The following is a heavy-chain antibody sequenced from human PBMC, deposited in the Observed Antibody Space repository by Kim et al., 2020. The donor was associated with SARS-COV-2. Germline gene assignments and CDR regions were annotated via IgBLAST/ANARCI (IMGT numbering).Heavy chain of an antibody. J-gene: IGHJ4*02. CDR1: GGSITNYY. CDR2: ISYTGSD. CDR3: ARQGNSSNYYFDY. D-gene: IGHD4-4*01. Sequence: AETLTLTCKVSGGSITNYYWSWIRQPPGKGLEWIGYISYTGSDNYNPSLQSRVTISLDTSPAQFSLKLTFVTAADTAVYFCARQGNSSNYYFDYWGLGTL. V-gene: IGHV4-59*08.